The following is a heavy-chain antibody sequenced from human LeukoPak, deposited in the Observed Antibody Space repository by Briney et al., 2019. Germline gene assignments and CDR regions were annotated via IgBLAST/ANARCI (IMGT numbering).Heavy chain of an antibody. CDR3: ARDFSCDFWSGYAYYYYGMDV. CDR2: INSDGSST. V-gene: IGHV3-74*01. Sequence: GGSLRLSCAASGFTFSSYWMHWVRQAPGKGLVWVSRINSDGSSTSYADSVKGRFTISRDNAKNTLYLQMNSLRAEDTAVYYCARDFSCDFWSGYAYYYYGMDVWGQGTTVTVSS. CDR1: GFTFSSYW. D-gene: IGHD3-3*01. J-gene: IGHJ6*02.